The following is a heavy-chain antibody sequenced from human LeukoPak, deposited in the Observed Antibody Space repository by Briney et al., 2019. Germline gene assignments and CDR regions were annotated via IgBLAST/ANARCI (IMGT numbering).Heavy chain of an antibody. J-gene: IGHJ4*02. CDR1: GFTFSSYA. V-gene: IGHV3-30-3*01. Sequence: GGSLRLSCAASGFTFSSYAMHWVRQAPGKGLEWVAVISYDESNKYYADSVKGRFTISRDNSKNTLYLQMNSLRAEDTAVYYCARESSGTYYLKQWGQGTLVTVYS. CDR3: ARESSGTYYLKQ. D-gene: IGHD1-26*01. CDR2: ISYDESNK.